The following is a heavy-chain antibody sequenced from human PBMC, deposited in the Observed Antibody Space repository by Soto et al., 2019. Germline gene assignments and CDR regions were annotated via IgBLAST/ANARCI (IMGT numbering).Heavy chain of an antibody. J-gene: IGHJ4*02. Sequence: EVQLVESGGGLVQPEGSLRLSCVASGFTFSSYSIVWVRQAPGKGLEWVSYIFATGTTIYYADSVKGRFTVSRDNAKNSLFLQLNSLRAEDTAVYYCARDKDWAFDYWGQGTLVTVSS. CDR1: GFTFSSYS. CDR3: ARDKDWAFDY. V-gene: IGHV3-48*03. CDR2: IFATGTTI. D-gene: IGHD3-9*01.